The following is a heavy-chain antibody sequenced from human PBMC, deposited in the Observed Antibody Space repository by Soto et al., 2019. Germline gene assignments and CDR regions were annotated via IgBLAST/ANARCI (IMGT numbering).Heavy chain of an antibody. CDR3: ARARFCTSTSCYHYFDF. V-gene: IGHV4-59*01. J-gene: IGHJ4*02. Sequence: SETLSLTCTVSGGSISSSSWSWIRQPPGRGLEWIGYIYNNGRTDYNPSLKSRVTISVDTSKSHFSLKLSSVTPADTDVYYCARARFCTSTSCYHYFDFWGQGTLVTVSS. CDR1: GGSISSSS. CDR2: IYNNGRT. D-gene: IGHD2-2*01.